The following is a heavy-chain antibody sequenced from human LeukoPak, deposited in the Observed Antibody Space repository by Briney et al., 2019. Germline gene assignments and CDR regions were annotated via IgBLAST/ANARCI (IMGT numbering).Heavy chain of an antibody. CDR1: GYTFTDYY. J-gene: IGHJ4*02. CDR3: ARDPDGARDFDY. D-gene: IGHD5-24*01. V-gene: IGHV1-2*02. Sequence: ASVKVSCKASGYTFTDYYMHWVRQAPGQGLEWMGWINPNSGGTKYAQKFQGRVTMTRDTSISTAYMEVSRLRSEDTAVYYCARDPDGARDFDYWGQGALVTVSS. CDR2: INPNSGGT.